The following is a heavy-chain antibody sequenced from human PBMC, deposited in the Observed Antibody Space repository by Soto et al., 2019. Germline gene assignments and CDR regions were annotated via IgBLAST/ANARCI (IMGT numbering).Heavy chain of an antibody. CDR2: IYYSGST. J-gene: IGHJ5*02. CDR1: GGSISSYY. CDR3: ARHERRTGTTWFDP. V-gene: IGHV4-59*08. D-gene: IGHD1-1*01. Sequence: SETLSLTCTVSGGSISSYYWSWIRQPPGKGLEWIGYIYYSGSTNYNPSLKSRVTISVDTSKNQFSLKLSSVTAADPAVYYCARHERRTGTTWFDPWGQGTLVTVSS.